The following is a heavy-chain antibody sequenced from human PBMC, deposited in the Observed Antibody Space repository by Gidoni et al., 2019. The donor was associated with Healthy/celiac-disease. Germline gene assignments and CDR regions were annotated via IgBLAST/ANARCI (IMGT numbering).Heavy chain of an antibody. Sequence: EVQRVESGGGLVQHGRSLRLSCAASGFTFSSYEMNWVRQAPGKGLEWVSYISSSGSTIYYADSVKGRFTISRDNAKNSLYLQMNSLRAEDTAVYYCARGAVAGPEVDYWGQGTLVTVSS. D-gene: IGHD6-19*01. CDR3: ARGAVAGPEVDY. CDR1: GFTFSSYE. CDR2: ISSSGSTI. V-gene: IGHV3-48*03. J-gene: IGHJ4*02.